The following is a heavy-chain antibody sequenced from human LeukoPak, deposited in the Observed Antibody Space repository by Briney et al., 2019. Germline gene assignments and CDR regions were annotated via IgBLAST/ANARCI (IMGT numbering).Heavy chain of an antibody. J-gene: IGHJ4*02. D-gene: IGHD2-15*01. Sequence: SQTLSLTCTVSGGSLSSGGYYWSWIRQHPGRGLEWIGYIYYSGSTYYNPSLKSRVTISVDTSKNQFSLKLSSVPAADTAVYYCARGVGYCSGGSCYGGGVFDYWGQGTLVTVSS. CDR1: GGSLSSGGYY. CDR2: IYYSGST. V-gene: IGHV4-31*03. CDR3: ARGVGYCSGGSCYGGGVFDY.